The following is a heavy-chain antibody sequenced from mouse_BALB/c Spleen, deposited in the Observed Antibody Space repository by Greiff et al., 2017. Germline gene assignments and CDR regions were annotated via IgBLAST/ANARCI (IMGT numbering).Heavy chain of an antibody. V-gene: IGHV1S81*02. J-gene: IGHJ2*01. CDR1: GYTFTSYW. CDR3: ARFIPYYFDY. D-gene: IGHD1-1*01. Sequence: QVQLQQSGAELVKPGASVKLSCKASGYTFTSYWMHWVKQRPGQGLEWIGEINPSNGRTNYNEKFKSKATLTVDKSSSTAYMQLSSLTSEDSAVYYCARFIPYYFDYWGQGTTLTVSS. CDR2: INPSNGRT.